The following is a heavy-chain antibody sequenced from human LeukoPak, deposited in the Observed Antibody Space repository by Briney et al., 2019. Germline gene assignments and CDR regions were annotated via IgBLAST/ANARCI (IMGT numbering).Heavy chain of an antibody. CDR2: IRSKAYGGTT. J-gene: IGHJ4*02. CDR1: GFTFSSNS. D-gene: IGHD5-12*01. V-gene: IGHV3-49*04. Sequence: GGSLRLSCAASGFTFSSNSMSWVRQAPGKGLEWVGFIRSKAYGGTTEYAASVKGRFSISRDDSKSIAYLQMNSLKIEDTAVYYCTRGGGYDYLFDFWGQGTLVTVSS. CDR3: TRGGGYDYLFDF.